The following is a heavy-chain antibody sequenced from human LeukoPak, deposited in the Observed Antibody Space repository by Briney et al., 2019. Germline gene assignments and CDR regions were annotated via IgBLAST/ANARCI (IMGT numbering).Heavy chain of an antibody. Sequence: PSETLSLTCAVYGGSFSGYYWSWIRQPPGKGLEWIGEINHSGSTNYNPSLKSRVTISVDTSKNQFSLKLSSVTAADTAVYYCARFHYYDSSGYLHDAFDIWGQGTMVTVSS. D-gene: IGHD3-22*01. CDR3: ARFHYYDSSGYLHDAFDI. J-gene: IGHJ3*02. CDR1: GGSFSGYY. V-gene: IGHV4-34*01. CDR2: INHSGST.